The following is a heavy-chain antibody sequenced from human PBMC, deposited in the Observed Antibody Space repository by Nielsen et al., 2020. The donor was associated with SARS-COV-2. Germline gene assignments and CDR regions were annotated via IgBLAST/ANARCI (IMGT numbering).Heavy chain of an antibody. CDR1: GFTFSSYS. V-gene: IGHV3-21*01. CDR2: ISSSSSYI. D-gene: IGHD3-3*01. Sequence: GGSLRLSCAASGFTFSSYSMNWVRQAPGKGLEWVSSISSSSSYIYYADSVKGRFTISRDNAKNSLYLQMNSLRAEDTAVYYCARDPRYYDFWSGYMVGEWGQGTLVTVSS. J-gene: IGHJ4*02. CDR3: ARDPRYYDFWSGYMVGE.